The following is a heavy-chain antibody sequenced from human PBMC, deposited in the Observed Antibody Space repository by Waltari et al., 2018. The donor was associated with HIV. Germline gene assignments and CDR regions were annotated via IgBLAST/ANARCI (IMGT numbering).Heavy chain of an antibody. D-gene: IGHD2-21*01. CDR2: INQDGSER. CDR1: GFIFSSHW. V-gene: IGHV3-7*01. Sequence: EVQLVESGGGLVQPGGSLRLSCAASGFIFSSHWMSWVRQAPGKGLGWVANINQDGSERHYVDSVKGRFTISRDNAKNSLYLQMNSLRAEDAAVYFCARDHVVPTIVWDYWGQGAPVTVSS. J-gene: IGHJ4*02. CDR3: ARDHVVPTIVWDY.